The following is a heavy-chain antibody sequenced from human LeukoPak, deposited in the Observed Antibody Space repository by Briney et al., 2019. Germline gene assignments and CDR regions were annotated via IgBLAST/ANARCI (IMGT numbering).Heavy chain of an antibody. CDR1: GGSISSSSYY. CDR2: IYYSGST. Sequence: SETLSLTCTVSGGSISSSSYYWGWIRQPPGTGLEWIGSIYYSGSTYYNPSLKSRVTISVDTSKNQFSLKLSSVTAADTAVYYCARTAISAAGSNPVDYWGQGTLVTVSS. D-gene: IGHD6-13*01. J-gene: IGHJ4*02. V-gene: IGHV4-39*01. CDR3: ARTAISAAGSNPVDY.